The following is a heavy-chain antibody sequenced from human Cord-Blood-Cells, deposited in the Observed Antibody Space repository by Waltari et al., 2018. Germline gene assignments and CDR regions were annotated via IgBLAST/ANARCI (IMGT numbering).Heavy chain of an antibody. V-gene: IGHV1-8*01. CDR2: MNPNRGNT. Sequence: QVQLVQSGAAVKKPGASVKVSCKASGYTFTSYDINWVRQATGQGLEWMGWMNPNRGNTGYAQKIQGRVTMTRNTAISTAYMELSSLRSEDTAMYYCARGITGTNWFDPWGQGTLVTVSS. CDR3: ARGITGTNWFDP. D-gene: IGHD1-7*01. CDR1: GYTFTSYD. J-gene: IGHJ5*02.